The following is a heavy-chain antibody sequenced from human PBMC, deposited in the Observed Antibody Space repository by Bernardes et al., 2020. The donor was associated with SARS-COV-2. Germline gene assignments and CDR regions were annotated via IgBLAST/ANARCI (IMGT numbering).Heavy chain of an antibody. Sequence: GGSLRLSCVVSGLTISNYWMHWVRQAPGKGLVWVARVKGDGSITNYEDSVKGRFTISRDNAKNTLYLQMNSLRAEDTAVYYCDRTYYYDSSGYNWGQGTLVTVSS. CDR3: DRTYYYDSSGYN. D-gene: IGHD3-22*01. CDR2: VKGDGSIT. CDR1: GLTISNYW. V-gene: IGHV3-74*01. J-gene: IGHJ4*02.